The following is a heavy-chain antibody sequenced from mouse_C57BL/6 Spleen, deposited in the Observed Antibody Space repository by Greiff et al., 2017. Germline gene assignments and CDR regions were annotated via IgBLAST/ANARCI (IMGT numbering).Heavy chain of an antibody. Sequence: QVQLQQPGAELVKPGASVKLSCKASGYTFTSYWMHWVKQRPGRGLEWIGWIDPNSGGTKYTEKFKSKATLTVDKPSSTAYMQLSSLTSEDSAVYNCARWGTTVVARYIDVWGTGTTVTVSS. CDR3: ARWGTTVVARYIDV. CDR1: GYTFTSYW. CDR2: IDPNSGGT. J-gene: IGHJ1*03. V-gene: IGHV1-72*01. D-gene: IGHD1-1*01.